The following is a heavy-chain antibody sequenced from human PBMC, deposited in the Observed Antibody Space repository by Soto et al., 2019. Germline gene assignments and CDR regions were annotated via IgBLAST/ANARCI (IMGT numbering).Heavy chain of an antibody. D-gene: IGHD3-3*01. Sequence: SGPTLVNPTETLTLTCTVSGFSLSNARMGVSWIRQPPGKALEWLAHIFSNDEKSYSTSLKSRLTISKDTSKSQVVLTMTNMDPVDTATYYCARIPSVSGRKRFSEWLSYSYYYYGMDVWGQGTTVTV. CDR3: ARIPSVSGRKRFSEWLSYSYYYYGMDV. V-gene: IGHV2-26*01. CDR2: IFSNDEK. CDR1: GFSLSNARMG. J-gene: IGHJ6*02.